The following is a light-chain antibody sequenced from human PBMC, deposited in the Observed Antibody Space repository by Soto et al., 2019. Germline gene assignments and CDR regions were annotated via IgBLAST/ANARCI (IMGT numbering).Light chain of an antibody. CDR3: QCYYLSPPVM. V-gene: IGKV3-20*01. CDR2: GAS. CDR1: QAVDRKF. Sequence: IVLTQSPGSLSLSPGETVTLSCRASQAVDRKFLAWYQKSPGLAPRLLVFGASLTATGVPDRFSGGGSGTDFTLTISRVEPEDFSVSYCQCYYLSPPVMFGRGTRL. J-gene: IGKJ5*01.